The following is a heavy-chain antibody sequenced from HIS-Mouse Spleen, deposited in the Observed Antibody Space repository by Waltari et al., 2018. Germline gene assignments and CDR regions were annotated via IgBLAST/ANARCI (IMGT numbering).Heavy chain of an antibody. J-gene: IGHJ4*02. D-gene: IGHD3-10*01. V-gene: IGHV4-39*07. CDR2: IDYSGST. CDR1: GGSISSSSYY. CDR3: ARAYYYGSGSYYKGYFDY. Sequence: QLQLQESGPGLVKPSETLSLTCTVSGGSISSSSYYWGWIRQPPGKGLEWIGSIDYSGSTYYNPSLKSRVTISVDTSKNQFSLKLSSVTAADTAVYYCARAYYYGSGSYYKGYFDYWGQGTLVTVSS.